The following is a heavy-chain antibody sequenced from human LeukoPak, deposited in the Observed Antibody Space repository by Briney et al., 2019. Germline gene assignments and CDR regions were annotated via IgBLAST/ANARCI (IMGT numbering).Heavy chain of an antibody. V-gene: IGHV3-23*01. CDR2: IGVGGRGI. D-gene: IGHD2-2*01. CDR1: GFTFRSYG. CDR3: VVESPVDCSSISCPGPFDY. Sequence: GGSLRLSCAASGFTFRSYGMSWVRQAPGKGQEWVSTIGVGGRGIDYADSVKGRFSISRDNSENTLYLQMNSLRAEDTAVYYCVVESPVDCSSISCPGPFDYWGQGTLVTVSS. J-gene: IGHJ4*02.